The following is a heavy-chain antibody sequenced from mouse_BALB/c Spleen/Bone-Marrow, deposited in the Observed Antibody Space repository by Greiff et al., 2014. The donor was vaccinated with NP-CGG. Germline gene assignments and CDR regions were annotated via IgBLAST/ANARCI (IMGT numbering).Heavy chain of an antibody. Sequence: VQLQQSGAELVRPGVSVKLSCKASGYTFTSYWMHWINQRPEQGLERIGEINPTNGSTNYNEEFKTKATLTVDKSSSTAYMQLSSLTSEDSAVYYCASGPWYFDVWGAGTTVTVSS. CDR3: ASGPWYFDV. D-gene: IGHD3-1*01. V-gene: IGHV1S81*02. J-gene: IGHJ1*01. CDR1: GYTFTSYW. CDR2: INPTNGST.